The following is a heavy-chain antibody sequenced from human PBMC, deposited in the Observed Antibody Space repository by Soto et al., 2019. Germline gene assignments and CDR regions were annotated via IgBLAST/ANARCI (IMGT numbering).Heavy chain of an antibody. CDR1: GGSFSGYY. CDR3: ARGSRRRYSSSSGTHNWFDP. D-gene: IGHD6-6*01. Sequence: PSETLSLTCAVYGGSFSGYYWSWIRQPPGKGLEWIGEINHSGSTNYNPSLKSRVTISVDTSKNQFSLKLSSVTAADTAVYYCARGSRRRYSSSSGTHNWFDPWGQGTLVTVSS. V-gene: IGHV4-34*01. CDR2: INHSGST. J-gene: IGHJ5*02.